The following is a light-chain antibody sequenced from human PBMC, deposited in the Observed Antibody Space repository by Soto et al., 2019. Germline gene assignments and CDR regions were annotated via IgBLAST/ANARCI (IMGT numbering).Light chain of an antibody. CDR1: SSDVGGYNY. V-gene: IGLV2-14*01. CDR2: EVS. CDR3: SSYTSSSTWV. J-gene: IGLJ3*02. Sequence: QSVLTQPASVSGSPGQSITISCTGTSSDVGGYNYVSWYQQHPGKAPKLMIYEVSNRPSGVSNRFSCSKSGNTASLTISGLQVENEADYYGSSYTSSSTWVFGGGTKVTVL.